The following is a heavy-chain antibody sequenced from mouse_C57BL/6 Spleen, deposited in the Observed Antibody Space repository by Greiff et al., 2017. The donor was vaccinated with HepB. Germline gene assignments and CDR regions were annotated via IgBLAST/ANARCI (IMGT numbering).Heavy chain of an antibody. V-gene: IGHV1-55*01. J-gene: IGHJ3*01. Sequence: QVQLQQPGAELVKPGASVKMSCKASGYTFTSYWITWVKQRPGQGLEWIGDIYPGSGSTNYNEKFKSKATLTVDTSSSTAYMQLSSLTSEDSAVYYCAREVYYSNYFFAYWGQGTLVTVSA. CDR1: GYTFTSYW. CDR3: AREVYYSNYFFAY. CDR2: IYPGSGST. D-gene: IGHD2-5*01.